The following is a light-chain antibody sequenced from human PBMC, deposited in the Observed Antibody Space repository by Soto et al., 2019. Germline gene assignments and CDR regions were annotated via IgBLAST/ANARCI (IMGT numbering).Light chain of an antibody. CDR2: EGN. V-gene: IGLV2-23*01. CDR1: SSDVGSYNL. J-gene: IGLJ1*01. CDR3: CSYAGNNTFV. Sequence: QSALTQPASVSGSPGQSITISCTGTSSDVGSYNLVSWYQQHPGKAPKLMIYEGNKRPSGVSNLFSGSKSANTASLTISGLQTEDEADYYCCSYAGNNTFVFGTGTKLTVL.